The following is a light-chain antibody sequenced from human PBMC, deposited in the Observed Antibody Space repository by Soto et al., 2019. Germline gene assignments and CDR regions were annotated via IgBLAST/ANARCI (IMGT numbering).Light chain of an antibody. CDR1: QGINSA. J-gene: IGKJ4*01. V-gene: IGKV1-13*02. CDR2: DAS. Sequence: AIQLTQSPSSLSASVGDRVTITCRASQGINSALAWYQQKPGKAPKLLIYDASSLESGVPSRFTGSGSGTDFTLTISSLQPEEFATYYCHQFTSYPLTFGGGTKVEIK. CDR3: HQFTSYPLT.